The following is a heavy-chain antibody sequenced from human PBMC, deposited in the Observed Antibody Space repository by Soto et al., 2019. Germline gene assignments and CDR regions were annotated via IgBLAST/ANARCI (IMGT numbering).Heavy chain of an antibody. J-gene: IGHJ4*02. CDR1: GYTFSSNG. Sequence: VQLVQSGAEVKKPGASVKISCKTSGYTFSSNGISWVRQAPGQGLEWMGWIGGYSGNTNYAREFQGRLTMTTDTATSTDYMELVSLSSNDTAVYYCARSLSVAYSYDFWGQGTLVTVSS. CDR3: ARSLSVAYSYDF. D-gene: IGHD6-19*01. CDR2: IGGYSGNT. V-gene: IGHV1-18*01.